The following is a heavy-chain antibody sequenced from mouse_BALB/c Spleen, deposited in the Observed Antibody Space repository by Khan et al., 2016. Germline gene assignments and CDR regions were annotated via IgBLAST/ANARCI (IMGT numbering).Heavy chain of an antibody. D-gene: IGHD2-1*01. V-gene: IGHV1-80*01. J-gene: IGHJ3*01. CDR2: IYPGDGET. CDR3: ARYGNYAWFAS. CDR1: GYAFSSYW. Sequence: QVQLQQSGAELVRPGSSVTISCKASGYAFSSYWMNWVKQRPGQGLEWIGQIYPGDGETNYNGKFKGKATLTAAKSSSTADMQLSSLTSDDSAVYVCARYGNYAWFASWGQVTLVTVSA.